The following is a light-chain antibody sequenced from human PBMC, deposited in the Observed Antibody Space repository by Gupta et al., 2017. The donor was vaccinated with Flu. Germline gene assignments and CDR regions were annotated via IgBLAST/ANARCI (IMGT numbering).Light chain of an antibody. J-gene: IGKJ4*01. V-gene: IGKV1-33*01. CDR1: QDIMKF. Sequence: GDRRTITCQASQDIMKFLNWYQQKPGKAPKILIYDASNLETGVPSRFSGNGSGTDFSFTISSLQPEDIATFYCQQYAHLPLAFGGGTKVEI. CDR2: DAS. CDR3: QQYAHLPLA.